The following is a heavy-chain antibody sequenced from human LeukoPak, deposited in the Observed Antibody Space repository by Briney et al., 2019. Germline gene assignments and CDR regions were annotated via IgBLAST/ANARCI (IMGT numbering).Heavy chain of an antibody. V-gene: IGHV3-7*01. J-gene: IGHJ6*03. D-gene: IGHD4-17*01. CDR2: IKQDGSEK. CDR1: RFTFSSYW. CDR3: ARAATVTTWYCYYYYMDG. Sequence: PGGSLRLSCVASRFTFSSYWMSWVRQAPGKGLEWVANIKQDGSEKQYVDSVKGRFTISRDNAKNSLYLQMNNLRAEDTAVYYCARAATVTTWYCYYYYMDGWGKETTLPVSS.